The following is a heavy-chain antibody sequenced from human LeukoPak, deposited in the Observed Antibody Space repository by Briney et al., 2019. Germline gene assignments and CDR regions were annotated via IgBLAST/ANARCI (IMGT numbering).Heavy chain of an antibody. Sequence: GGSLRLSCAASGFSFSSYAIHWVRQAPGKGLEWVAVISYDGSNKYYAGSVKGRFTISRDNSKNTLYLQMNSLRAEDTAVYYCARDKHLGYCSGGSCYGHDYWGQGTLVTVSS. V-gene: IGHV3-30-3*01. CDR1: GFSFSSYA. D-gene: IGHD2-15*01. CDR2: ISYDGSNK. CDR3: ARDKHLGYCSGGSCYGHDY. J-gene: IGHJ4*02.